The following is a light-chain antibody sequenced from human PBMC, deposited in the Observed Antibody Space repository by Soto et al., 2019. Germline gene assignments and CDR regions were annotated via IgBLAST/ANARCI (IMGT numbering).Light chain of an antibody. J-gene: IGKJ4*01. Sequence: EMVVTQSPATLSVSPGERATLSCRASQDVSSNLAWYQQKPGQAPSLLIYGASARATGTPARFSGSGSGTEFTLTISTLQSEDFAVYYCQQYDNWPPLTFGGGTKVDIK. V-gene: IGKV3-15*01. CDR3: QQYDNWPPLT. CDR1: QDVSSN. CDR2: GAS.